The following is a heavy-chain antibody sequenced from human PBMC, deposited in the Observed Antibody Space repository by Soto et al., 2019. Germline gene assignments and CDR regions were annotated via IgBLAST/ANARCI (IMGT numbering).Heavy chain of an antibody. V-gene: IGHV4-4*02. CDR1: GGSISSSNW. CDR2: IYHSGST. Sequence: SETLSLTCAVSGGSISSSNWWSWVRQPPGKGLEWIGEIYHSGSTNYNPSLKSRVTISVDKSKNQFSLKLSSVTAADTAVYYCARGYLSPVTGGGYYYYYGMDVWGQGTTVTVSS. J-gene: IGHJ6*02. CDR3: ARGYLSPVTGGGYYYYYGMDV. D-gene: IGHD1-26*01.